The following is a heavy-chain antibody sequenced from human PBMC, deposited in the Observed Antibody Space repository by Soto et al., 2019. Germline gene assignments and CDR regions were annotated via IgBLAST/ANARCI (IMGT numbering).Heavy chain of an antibody. CDR3: ARGVQQGGLQLWLRVAWRGYFDY. CDR1: GFTFSSYG. V-gene: IGHV3-33*01. Sequence: QVQLVESGGGVVQPGRSLRLSCAASGFTFSSYGMHWVRQAPGKGLEWVAVIWYDGSNKYYADSVKGRFTISRDNSKNTLYLQMNSLRAEDTAVYYCARGVQQGGLQLWLRVAWRGYFDYWGQGTLVTVSS. D-gene: IGHD5-18*01. J-gene: IGHJ4*02. CDR2: IWYDGSNK.